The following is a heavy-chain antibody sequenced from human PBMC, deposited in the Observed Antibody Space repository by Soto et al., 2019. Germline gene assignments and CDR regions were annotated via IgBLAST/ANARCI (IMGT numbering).Heavy chain of an antibody. J-gene: IGHJ4*02. CDR1: GFTFSSYW. V-gene: IGHV3-74*01. CDR3: ARVEGGSGSYYNAQGYFDY. D-gene: IGHD3-10*01. Sequence: GGSLRLSCAASGFTFSSYWMHWVRQAPGKGLVWVSRINSDGSSTSYADSVKGRFTISRDNAKNTLYLQMNSLRAEDTAVYYCARVEGGSGSYYNAQGYFDYWGQGTLVTVSS. CDR2: INSDGSST.